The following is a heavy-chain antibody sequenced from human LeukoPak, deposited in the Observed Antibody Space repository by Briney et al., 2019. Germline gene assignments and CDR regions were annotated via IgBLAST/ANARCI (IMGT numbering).Heavy chain of an antibody. D-gene: IGHD6-19*01. CDR3: AGDRNSDWYSPLDY. Sequence: GGSLRLSCAASGFTFTKCAMSWIRQAPGKGLDWVAIITATGDTAYYADSVKGRFTISRDNSRNTVYMQVDSLRAEDTAIYYCAGDRNSDWYSPLDYWGQGSQVTVSP. J-gene: IGHJ4*02. CDR2: ITATGDTA. V-gene: IGHV3-23*01. CDR1: GFTFTKCA.